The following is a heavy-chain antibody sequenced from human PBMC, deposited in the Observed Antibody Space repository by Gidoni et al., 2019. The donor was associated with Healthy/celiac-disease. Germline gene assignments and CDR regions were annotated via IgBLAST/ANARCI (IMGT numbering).Heavy chain of an antibody. CDR3: ARRNYYGSGRVY. J-gene: IGHJ4*02. CDR1: GGSISSSSYY. V-gene: IGHV4-39*01. CDR2: IYYSGST. D-gene: IGHD3-10*01. Sequence: QLQLQESGPGLVKPSETLSLTCTVSGGSISSSSYYWGWLRQPPGKGLEWIGSIYYSGSTYYNPSLKSRVTISVDTSKNQFSLKLSSVTAADTAVYYCARRNYYGSGRVYWGQGTLVTVSS.